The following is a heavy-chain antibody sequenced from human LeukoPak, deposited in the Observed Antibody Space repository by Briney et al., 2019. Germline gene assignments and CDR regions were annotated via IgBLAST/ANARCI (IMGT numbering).Heavy chain of an antibody. D-gene: IGHD1-26*01. Sequence: SVKVSCKASGGTFSSYAISWVRQAPGQGLEWMGRIIPILGIANYAQKFQGRVTITADKSTSTAYMELSSLRSEDTAVYYCARTDTQRRIVGATKPYYCYGMDVWGQGTTVTVSS. CDR3: ARTDTQRRIVGATKPYYCYGMDV. CDR2: IIPILGIA. CDR1: GGTFSSYA. J-gene: IGHJ6*02. V-gene: IGHV1-69*04.